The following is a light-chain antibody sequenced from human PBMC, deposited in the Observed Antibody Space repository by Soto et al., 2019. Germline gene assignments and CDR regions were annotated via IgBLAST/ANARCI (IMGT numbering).Light chain of an antibody. CDR1: QSVSSN. CDR3: QQSNKWPYT. Sequence: IVMTQSPATLSVSPGERATLSCRASQSVSSNLAWYQHKPGQSPRLLFYVASTRSAGIPARFSGGGSGTDFTLTISGLQSEDFAVYYCQQSNKWPYTFGQGTKLEIK. CDR2: VAS. J-gene: IGKJ2*01. V-gene: IGKV3-15*01.